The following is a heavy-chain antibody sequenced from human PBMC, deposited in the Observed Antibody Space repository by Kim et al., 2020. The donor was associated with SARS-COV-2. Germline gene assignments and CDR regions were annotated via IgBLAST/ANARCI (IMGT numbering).Heavy chain of an antibody. CDR3: ATKPMVRGATPRPRFDY. CDR1: GGSFSGYY. D-gene: IGHD3-10*01. Sequence: SETLSLTCAVYGGSFSGYYWSWIRQPPGKGLEWIGEINHSGSTNYNPSLKSRVTISVDTSKNQFSLKLSSVTAADTAVYYCATKPMVRGATPRPRFDYWGQGTLVTVSS. V-gene: IGHV4-34*01. J-gene: IGHJ4*02. CDR2: INHSGST.